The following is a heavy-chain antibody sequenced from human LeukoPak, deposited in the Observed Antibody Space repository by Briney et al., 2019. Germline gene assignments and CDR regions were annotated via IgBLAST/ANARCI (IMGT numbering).Heavy chain of an antibody. J-gene: IGHJ6*03. CDR1: GFTFSSYE. CDR3: ARVFDGGYYYYMDV. Sequence: GESLKISCAASGFTFSSYEMNWVRQAPGKGLEWVSYISSSGSTIYYADSVKGRFTISRDNAKNSLYLQMNSLRAEDTAVYYCARVFDGGYYYYMDVWGKGTTVTISS. D-gene: IGHD3-16*01. V-gene: IGHV3-48*03. CDR2: ISSSGSTI.